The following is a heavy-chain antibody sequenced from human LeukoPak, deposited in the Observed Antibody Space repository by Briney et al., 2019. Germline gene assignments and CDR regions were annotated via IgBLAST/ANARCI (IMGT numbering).Heavy chain of an antibody. V-gene: IGHV3-11*01. J-gene: IGHJ4*02. CDR3: ARRVIYYDSSGYSYYFDY. D-gene: IGHD3-22*01. Sequence: PGGSLRLSCAASGFTFSDYYMSWIRQAPGKGLEWVSYISSSGSTIYYADSVKGRFTISRDNAKNSLYLQMNSLRAEDTAVYYCARRVIYYDSSGYSYYFDYWGQGTLVTVSS. CDR2: ISSSGSTI. CDR1: GFTFSDYY.